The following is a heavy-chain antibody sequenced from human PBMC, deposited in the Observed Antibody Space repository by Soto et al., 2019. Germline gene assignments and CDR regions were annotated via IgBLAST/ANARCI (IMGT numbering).Heavy chain of an antibody. Sequence: QVQLVQSGGEVKKPGSSVKVSCKDSGGTFRTYRLIWVRHAPGQGLEWMGRIIPGLDTRNYAQTFQDRVTITADKTTPTAYMELGSLRAEDQSLSSGTVGSWSSEVFDIRGQGTMVTVSS. CDR2: IIPGLDTR. CDR1: GGTFRTYR. CDR3: TVGSWSSEVFDI. J-gene: IGHJ3*02. D-gene: IGHD4-4*01. V-gene: IGHV1-69*08.